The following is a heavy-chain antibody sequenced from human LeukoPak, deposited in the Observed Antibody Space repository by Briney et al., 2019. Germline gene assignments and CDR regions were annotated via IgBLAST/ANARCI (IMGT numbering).Heavy chain of an antibody. CDR1: GFTLSSYE. J-gene: IGHJ4*02. CDR2: IYSGGST. D-gene: IGHD2/OR15-2a*01. Sequence: GGSLRLSCIVSGFTLSSYEMSWIRQAPGKGLEWVSVIYSGGSTYYADSVKGRFTISRDNSKNTPYLQMNSLRAEDTAVYYCAREGGEYYGFDYWGQGTLVTVSS. CDR3: AREGGEYYGFDY. V-gene: IGHV3-53*01.